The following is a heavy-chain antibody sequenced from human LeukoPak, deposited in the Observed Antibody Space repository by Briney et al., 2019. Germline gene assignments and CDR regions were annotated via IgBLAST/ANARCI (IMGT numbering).Heavy chain of an antibody. CDR1: GFTFSSYG. Sequence: PGGSLRLSCAASGFTFSSYGMTWVRQAPGKGLEWVSYISSSSSTIYYADSVKGRFTISRDNSKNTLYLQMNSLRAEDTAVYYCANRLGLGNAYYFDYWGQGTLVTVSS. D-gene: IGHD7-27*01. J-gene: IGHJ4*02. CDR3: ANRLGLGNAYYFDY. V-gene: IGHV3-48*01. CDR2: ISSSSSTI.